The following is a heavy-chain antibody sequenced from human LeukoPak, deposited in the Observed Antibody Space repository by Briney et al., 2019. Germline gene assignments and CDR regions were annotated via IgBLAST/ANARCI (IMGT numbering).Heavy chain of an antibody. D-gene: IGHD2-15*01. CDR2: ISGSGGAT. J-gene: IGHJ4*02. V-gene: IGHV3-23*01. CDR3: AKDSGGGGRYFDY. CDR1: GFTFSHYV. Sequence: GGSLRLSCAASGFTFSHYVINWVRQAPGKGLEWVSAISGSGGATYYADSVKGRFTISRDNSKNTVYLQMKSLRAEDTAVYYCAKDSGGGGRYFDYWGQGTLVTVSS.